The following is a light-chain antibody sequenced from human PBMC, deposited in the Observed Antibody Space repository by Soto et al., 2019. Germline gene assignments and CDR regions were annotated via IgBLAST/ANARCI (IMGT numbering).Light chain of an antibody. CDR3: QQYDTSPPSLT. V-gene: IGKV3-20*01. J-gene: IGKJ4*01. Sequence: EIELTQSPGTLYLSPGERATLSCRASQSVSSNSLAWYQQKPGQAPRLLIYGESSRATGIPDRFSGSGSGTDFTLTVSRLEPEDFAVYYCQQYDTSPPSLTFGGGTKVEIK. CDR2: GES. CDR1: QSVSSNS.